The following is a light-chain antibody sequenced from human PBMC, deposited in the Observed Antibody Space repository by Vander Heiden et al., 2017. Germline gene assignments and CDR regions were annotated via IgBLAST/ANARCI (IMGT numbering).Light chain of an antibody. J-gene: IGKJ3*01. Sequence: AIRMTQSPSPLSASTGDRVTITCRASQGISSYLAWCQQRPGKAPKLLIYAASSLQSGVPSRFSSSGSGTDFTLTISSLQSEDFATYYCQQYYSYPRTFGPGTKVDIK. CDR2: AAS. V-gene: IGKV1-8*01. CDR3: QQYYSYPRT. CDR1: QGISSY.